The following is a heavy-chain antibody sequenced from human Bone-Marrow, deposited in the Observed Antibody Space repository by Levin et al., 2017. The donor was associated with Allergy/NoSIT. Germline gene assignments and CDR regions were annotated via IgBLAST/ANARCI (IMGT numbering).Heavy chain of an antibody. V-gene: IGHV3-21*04. CDR1: GVTRNNYT. CDR2: INSKSVYI. J-gene: IGHJ6*02. CDR3: ASRLTASGGLDV. Sequence: TPGGSLRLSCAVSGVTRNNYTLTWVRQPPGKGLEWVSSINSKSVYIHYGDSVKGRFTISRDNSKKLLFLQMNSLRDEDTATYYCASRLTASGGLDVWGHGTTVTVSS. D-gene: IGHD5-18*01.